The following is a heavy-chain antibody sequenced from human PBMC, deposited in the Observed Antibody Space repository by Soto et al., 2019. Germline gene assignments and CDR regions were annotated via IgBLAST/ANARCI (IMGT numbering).Heavy chain of an antibody. D-gene: IGHD6-19*01. CDR1: GCTVSSDA. J-gene: IGHJ4*02. CDR2: LIPILGTT. Sequence: GASVKVSCKASGCTVSSDAVSWVRQAPGQGLEWMGGLIPILGTTHYAQKFQGRVTITADESTNTAYMELSSLRSDDTAVYYCARASGYVSGWYHDYWGQGTRVTVSS. CDR3: ARASGYVSGWYHDY. V-gene: IGHV1-69*13.